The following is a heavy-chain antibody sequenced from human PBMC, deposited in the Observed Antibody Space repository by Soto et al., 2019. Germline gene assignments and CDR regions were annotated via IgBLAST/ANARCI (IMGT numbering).Heavy chain of an antibody. J-gene: IGHJ4*02. CDR1: GYSFTSYW. D-gene: IGHD2-15*01. V-gene: IGHV5-51*01. CDR2: IYPGDSDT. Sequence: PGESLKISCKGSGYSFTSYWIGWVRQMPGKGLEWMGIIYPGDSDTRYSPSFQGQVTISADKSTSTAYLQWSSLKASDTAMYYCARRAACSGGGCYETFEYWGQGTLVTVSS. CDR3: ARRAACSGGGCYETFEY.